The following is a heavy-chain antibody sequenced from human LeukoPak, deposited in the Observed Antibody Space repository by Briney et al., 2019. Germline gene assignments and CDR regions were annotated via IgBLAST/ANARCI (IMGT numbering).Heavy chain of an antibody. CDR1: GGSISSSSYY. J-gene: IGHJ6*03. D-gene: IGHD3-9*01. V-gene: IGHV4-39*07. Sequence: SETLSLTCTDSGGSISSSSYYWGWIRQPPGKGLEWIGSIYYSGSTYYNPSLKSRVTISVDTSKNQFSLKLSSVTAADTAVYYCARVVLSKGYYYYYMDVWGKGTTVTVSS. CDR3: ARVVLSKGYYYYYMDV. CDR2: IYYSGST.